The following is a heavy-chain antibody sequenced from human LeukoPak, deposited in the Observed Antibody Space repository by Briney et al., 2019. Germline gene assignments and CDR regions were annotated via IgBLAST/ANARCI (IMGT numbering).Heavy chain of an antibody. CDR2: ISTRGNSI. CDR1: GFIFSSYD. CDR3: ARALWRTVVTAFGY. Sequence: PGGSLRLSCAVSGFIFSSYDMNWVRQAPGKGLEWVSFISTRGNSIYYADSVKGRFTISRDNAKNSLYLQMNSLRVEDTAVYYCARALWRTVVTAFGYWGQGTLVTVSS. D-gene: IGHD4-23*01. J-gene: IGHJ4*02. V-gene: IGHV3-48*03.